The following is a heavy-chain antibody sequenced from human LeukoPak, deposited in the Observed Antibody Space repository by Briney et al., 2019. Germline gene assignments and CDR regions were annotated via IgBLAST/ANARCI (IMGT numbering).Heavy chain of an antibody. V-gene: IGHV3-53*01. CDR3: AKDEGGSVAGPFSGCDY. CDR2: IYSGGRT. Sequence: GGSLRLSCAASGFTVSSNYMSWVRQAPGKGLEWVSVIYSGGRTYYADSVKGRFTISRDNSKNTLYLQMNSLRAEDTAVYYCAKDEGGSVAGPFSGCDYWGQGTLVTVSS. J-gene: IGHJ4*02. CDR1: GFTVSSNY. D-gene: IGHD6-19*01.